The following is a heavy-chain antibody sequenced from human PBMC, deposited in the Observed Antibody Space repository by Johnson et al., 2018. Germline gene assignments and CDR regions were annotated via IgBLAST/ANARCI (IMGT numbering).Heavy chain of an antibody. CDR3: ALGYCSSTSCHPYGMDV. Sequence: EVQLQESGGGLVQPGGSLRLSCAASGFTFSSYAMSWVRQAPGKGLEWVSAISGSGGSTYYADSVKGRFTISRDNSKNTLYLQMNSLRAEDTAVYYCALGYCSSTSCHPYGMDVWGQGTTVTVSS. CDR2: ISGSGGST. CDR1: GFTFSSYA. J-gene: IGHJ6*02. V-gene: IGHV3-23*01. D-gene: IGHD2-2*01.